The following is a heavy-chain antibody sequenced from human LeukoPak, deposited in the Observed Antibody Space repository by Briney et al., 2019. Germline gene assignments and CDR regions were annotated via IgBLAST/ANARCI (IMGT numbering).Heavy chain of an antibody. CDR1: GFTFSSIA. Sequence: GGSLRLSCAASGFTFSSIAMSWVRQAPDKGLEWVSTISGSGGGTYYADSVKGRFTISRDDSKNTLYLQMNSLKTEDTAVYYCTTGILWFGELIFDYWGQGTLVTVSS. J-gene: IGHJ4*02. CDR2: ISGSGGGT. V-gene: IGHV3-23*01. CDR3: TTGILWFGELIFDY. D-gene: IGHD3-10*01.